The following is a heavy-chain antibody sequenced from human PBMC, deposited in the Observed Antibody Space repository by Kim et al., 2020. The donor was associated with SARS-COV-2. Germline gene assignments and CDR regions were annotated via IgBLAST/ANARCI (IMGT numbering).Heavy chain of an antibody. D-gene: IGHD5-12*01. CDR2: FDPEDGKR. CDR3: AITTPYSFGFRSTLDY. CDR1: GYSLIELS. Sequence: ASVKVSCKVSGYSLIELSMHWVRQAPGKGLEWIGRFDPEDGKRTYAHKFQGRVTLTEDTPTDTAYMELSSLRSEDTAVYYCAITTPYSFGFRSTLDYWGQGTLVTVSS. V-gene: IGHV1-24*01. J-gene: IGHJ4*02.